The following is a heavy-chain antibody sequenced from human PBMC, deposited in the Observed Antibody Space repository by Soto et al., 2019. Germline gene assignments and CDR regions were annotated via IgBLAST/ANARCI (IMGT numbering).Heavy chain of an antibody. CDR2: ISGSGGST. Sequence: GGSLRLSCAASGFTFSSYAMSWVRQAPGKGLEWVSAISGSGGSTYYADSVKGRFTISRDNSKNTLYLQMNSLRAEDTAVYYCAKPIAAAGRRGDYYYYGMDVWGQGTTVTVSS. CDR1: GFTFSSYA. J-gene: IGHJ6*02. V-gene: IGHV3-23*01. CDR3: AKPIAAAGRRGDYYYYGMDV. D-gene: IGHD6-13*01.